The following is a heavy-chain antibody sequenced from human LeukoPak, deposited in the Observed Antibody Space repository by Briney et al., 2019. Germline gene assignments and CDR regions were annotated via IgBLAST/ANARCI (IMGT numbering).Heavy chain of an antibody. J-gene: IGHJ4*02. Sequence: KPSETLSLTCTVSGGSITSNTNYWGWIRQPPGKGLEWIGYIYYSGSTNYNPSLKSRVTISVDTSKSQFSLYMDSVTAADTAVYYCARDWNRYAYWGQGTLVTVSS. CDR2: IYYSGST. CDR3: ARDWNRYAY. D-gene: IGHD1-1*01. CDR1: GGSITSNTNY. V-gene: IGHV4-61*05.